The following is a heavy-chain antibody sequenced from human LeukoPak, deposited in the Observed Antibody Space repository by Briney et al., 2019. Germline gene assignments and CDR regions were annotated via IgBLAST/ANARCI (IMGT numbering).Heavy chain of an antibody. D-gene: IGHD3-10*01. CDR2: VSYSGKT. J-gene: IGHJ4*02. CDR1: GGSISNYL. Sequence: SETLSLTCSVSGGSISNYLWSWIRQPPGKGLEWIGYVSYSGKTDYTPSLKSRVTISVDTSKNQFSLKLSSVTAADTALYYCAKHYMGSSYNRGCDYWGQGTLVTVSS. CDR3: AKHYMGSSYNRGCDY. V-gene: IGHV4-59*08.